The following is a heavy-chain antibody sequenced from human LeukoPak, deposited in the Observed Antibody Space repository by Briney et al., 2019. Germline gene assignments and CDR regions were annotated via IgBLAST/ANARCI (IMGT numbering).Heavy chain of an antibody. D-gene: IGHD5-24*01. V-gene: IGHV1-69*13. CDR3: ARDDGYTGIDY. CDR1: GGTFSSYA. J-gene: IGHJ4*02. Sequence: GASVKVSCKASGGTFSSYAISWVRQAPGQGLEWMGGIIPIFGTANYAQKFQGRVAITADESTSTAYMELSSLRSEDTAVYYCARDDGYTGIDYWGQGTLVTVSS. CDR2: IIPIFGTA.